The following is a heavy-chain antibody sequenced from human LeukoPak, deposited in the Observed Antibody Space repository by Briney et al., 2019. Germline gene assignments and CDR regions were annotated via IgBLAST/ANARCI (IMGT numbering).Heavy chain of an antibody. CDR1: GGSISSGGYY. CDR2: IYHSGST. V-gene: IGHV4-30-2*01. Sequence: SETLSLTCAVSGGSISSGGYYWSWIRQPPGKGLEWIGYIYHSGSTYYNPSLKSRVTISVDRSKNQFSLKLSSVTAADTAVYYCASFVQWLGAFDIWGQGTMVTVSS. CDR3: ASFVQWLGAFDI. D-gene: IGHD6-19*01. J-gene: IGHJ3*02.